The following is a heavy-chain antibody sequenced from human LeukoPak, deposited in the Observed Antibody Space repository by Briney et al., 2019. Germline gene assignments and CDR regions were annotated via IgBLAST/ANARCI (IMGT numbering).Heavy chain of an antibody. D-gene: IGHD4-11*01. V-gene: IGHV4-59*12. J-gene: IGHJ4*02. Sequence: SETLSLTCTVSGGSISSYYWSWIRQPAGKGLEWIGYIYYSGSTNYNPSLKSRVTMSVGTSKNQFSLKLSSVTAADTAVYYCARDRGYSNPGPFDYWGQGTLVTVSS. CDR2: IYYSGST. CDR3: ARDRGYSNPGPFDY. CDR1: GGSISSYY.